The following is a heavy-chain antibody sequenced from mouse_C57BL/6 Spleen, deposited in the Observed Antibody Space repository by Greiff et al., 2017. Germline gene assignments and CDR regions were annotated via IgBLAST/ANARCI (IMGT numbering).Heavy chain of an antibody. Sequence: EVKLVESGPGLVKPSQSLSLTCSVTGYSITSGYYWNWIRQFPGNKLEWMGYISYDGSNNYNPSLKNRISITRDTSKNQFFLKLNSVTTEDTATYYCVGTTVVATPYYFDYWGQGTTLTVSS. CDR1: GYSITSGYY. V-gene: IGHV3-6*01. CDR2: ISYDGSN. D-gene: IGHD1-1*01. CDR3: VGTTVVATPYYFDY. J-gene: IGHJ2*01.